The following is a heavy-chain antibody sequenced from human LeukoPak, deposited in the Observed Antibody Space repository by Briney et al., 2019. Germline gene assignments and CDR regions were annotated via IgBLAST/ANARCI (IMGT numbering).Heavy chain of an antibody. V-gene: IGHV4-59*10. CDR3: ARHPNTYSSSWYNNAEYFQH. J-gene: IGHJ1*01. CDR2: IYTSGST. D-gene: IGHD6-13*01. Sequence: PSETLSLTCAVYGGSFSGYYWSWIWQPAGKGLEWIGRIYTSGSTNYNPSLKSRVTMSVDTSKNQFSLKLSSVTAADTAVYYCARHPNTYSSSWYNNAEYFQHWGQGTLATVSS. CDR1: GGSFSGYY.